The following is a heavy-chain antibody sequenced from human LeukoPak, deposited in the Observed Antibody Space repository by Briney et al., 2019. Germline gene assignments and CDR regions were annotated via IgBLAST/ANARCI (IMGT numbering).Heavy chain of an antibody. Sequence: SETLSLTCTVSGGSISSYYWSWIRQPPGKGLEWIGNIYYSGTTNYNPSLKSRVTISVDTSKNQFSLRLSSVTAADTAVYYCARVRPPWYFQYWGQGTLFTVSS. J-gene: IGHJ4*02. V-gene: IGHV4-59*01. CDR1: GGSISSYY. CDR2: IYYSGTT. CDR3: ARVRPPWYFQY.